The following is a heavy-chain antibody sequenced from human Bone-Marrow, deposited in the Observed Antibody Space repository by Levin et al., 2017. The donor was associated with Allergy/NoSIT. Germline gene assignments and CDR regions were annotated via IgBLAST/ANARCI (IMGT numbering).Heavy chain of an antibody. CDR3: TKQIAAADH. V-gene: IGHV3-49*03. J-gene: IGHJ4*02. CDR2: IRSKAYGGTT. Sequence: GESLKISCTASGFTFGDYAMSWFRQAPGKGLEWVGFIRSKAYGGTTEYAASVKGRFTISRDDSKSIAYLQMNSLKTEDTAVYYCTKQIAAADHWGQGTLVTVSS. D-gene: IGHD6-13*01. CDR1: GFTFGDYA.